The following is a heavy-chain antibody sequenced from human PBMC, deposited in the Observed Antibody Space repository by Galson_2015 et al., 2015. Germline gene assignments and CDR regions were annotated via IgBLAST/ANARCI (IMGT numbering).Heavy chain of an antibody. J-gene: IGHJ3*02. V-gene: IGHV3-48*02. Sequence: SLRLSCAASGFTFSNYSMSWVRQAPGKGPEWISYITSRSSTIYYSDSVKGRFTIYRDNAKNSLYLEMKSLRDEDTALYYCARDLGYCSGTSCYSVGAFDIWGQGTMVTVSS. CDR2: ITSRSSTI. D-gene: IGHD2-15*01. CDR3: ARDLGYCSGTSCYSVGAFDI. CDR1: GFTFSNYS.